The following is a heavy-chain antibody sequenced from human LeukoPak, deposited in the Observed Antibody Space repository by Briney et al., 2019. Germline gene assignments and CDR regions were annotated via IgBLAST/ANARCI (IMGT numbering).Heavy chain of an antibody. Sequence: ASVKVSCKASGYTFTSYDINWVRQATGQGLEWMGWMNPNSGNTAYAQKFQGRVTITRNTSISTAYMELSSLRSEDTAVYYCARTMVRGDYYFDYWGQGTLVTVSS. D-gene: IGHD3-10*01. CDR1: GYTFTSYD. CDR3: ARTMVRGDYYFDY. CDR2: MNPNSGNT. J-gene: IGHJ4*02. V-gene: IGHV1-8*03.